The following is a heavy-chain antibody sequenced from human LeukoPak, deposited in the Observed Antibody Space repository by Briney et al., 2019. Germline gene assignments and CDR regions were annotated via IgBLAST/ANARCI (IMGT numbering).Heavy chain of an antibody. J-gene: IGHJ4*02. V-gene: IGHV3-23*01. D-gene: IGHD4-11*01. CDR1: GFTFSSSV. CDR2: ISDSGGNT. Sequence: GGSLRLSCAASGFTFSSSVMSWVRQAPGKGLEWVSIISDSGGNTYYADSVKGRFTISRDNSENTLFLQMNSLRAEDTAIYYCAKYRSFEYWGQGTLVTVSS. CDR3: AKYRSFEY.